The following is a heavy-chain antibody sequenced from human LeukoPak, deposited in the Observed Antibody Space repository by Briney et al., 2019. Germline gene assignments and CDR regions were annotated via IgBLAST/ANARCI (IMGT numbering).Heavy chain of an antibody. V-gene: IGHV3-23*01. Sequence: GGSLRLSCAASGFSFSSYAMSWVRRAPGKGLEWVSSISGSGDNTYYAESVKGRFTISRDNSKNTLFLQMNSLRAEDTAVFYCAKRSGYTTGWFFDFWGQGTLVTVSS. CDR3: AKRSGYTTGWFFDF. D-gene: IGHD6-19*01. J-gene: IGHJ4*02. CDR1: GFSFSSYA. CDR2: ISGSGDNT.